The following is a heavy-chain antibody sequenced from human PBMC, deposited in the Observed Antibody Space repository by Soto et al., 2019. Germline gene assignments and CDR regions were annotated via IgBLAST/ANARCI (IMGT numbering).Heavy chain of an antibody. V-gene: IGHV4-59*01. CDR2: IYYSGST. Sequence: SETLSLTCTVSGGSISSYYWSWIRHPPGKGLEWIGYIYYSGSTNYNPSLKSRVTISVDTSKNQFSLKLSSVTAADTAVYYCARFDGSGRYFDYWGQGTLVTVSS. D-gene: IGHD2-15*01. CDR1: GGSISSYY. J-gene: IGHJ4*02. CDR3: ARFDGSGRYFDY.